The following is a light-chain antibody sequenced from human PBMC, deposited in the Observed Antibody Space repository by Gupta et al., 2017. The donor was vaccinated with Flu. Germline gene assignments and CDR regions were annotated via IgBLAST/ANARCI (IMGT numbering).Light chain of an antibody. CDR1: QSISDW. CDR3: QQYETYPWT. CDR2: KAS. J-gene: IGKJ1*01. V-gene: IGKV1-5*03. Sequence: DIRMTQSPSTLSASVGDRVTITCRASQSISDWLAWYQQKPGKAPNLLISKASTLETGVPSRFSGSGSGTEFTLTINSLQPDDFATYYCQQYETYPWTFGQGTKVEI.